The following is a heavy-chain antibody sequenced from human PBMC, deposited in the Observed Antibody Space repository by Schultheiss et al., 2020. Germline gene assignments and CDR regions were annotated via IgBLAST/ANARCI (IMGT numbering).Heavy chain of an antibody. CDR1: GGSISSSSYY. Sequence: SETLSLTCTVSGGSISSSSYYWGWIRQPPGKGLEWIGYIYYSGSTNYNPSLKSRVTISVDTSKNQFSLKLTSVTAADTAVYYCARAAIVVVTAIRHWYFDLWGRGTLVTVSS. CDR2: IYYSGST. V-gene: IGHV4-61*05. J-gene: IGHJ2*01. CDR3: ARAAIVVVTAIRHWYFDL. D-gene: IGHD2-21*02.